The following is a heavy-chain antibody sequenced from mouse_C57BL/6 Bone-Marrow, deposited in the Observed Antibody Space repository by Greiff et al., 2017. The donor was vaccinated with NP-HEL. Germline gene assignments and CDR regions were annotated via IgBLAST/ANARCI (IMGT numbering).Heavy chain of an antibody. D-gene: IGHD1-1*01. V-gene: IGHV1-64*01. CDR3: VEGGARKDYGSSYGYFEV. CDR2: IHPNSGST. CDR1: GYTFTSYW. Sequence: VQLQQPGAELVKPGASVKLSCKASGYTFTSYWMHWVKQRPGQGLEWIGMIHPNSGSTNYNEKFKSKATLTVDKSSSTAYMQLSSLTSEDSAVYYCVEGGARKDYGSSYGYFEVWGTGTTVTVSS. J-gene: IGHJ1*03.